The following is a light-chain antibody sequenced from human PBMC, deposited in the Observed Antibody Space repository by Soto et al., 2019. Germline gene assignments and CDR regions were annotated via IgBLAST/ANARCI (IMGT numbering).Light chain of an antibody. CDR1: QSVTSNY. J-gene: IGKJ1*01. V-gene: IGKV3-20*01. CDR3: QQYGISPRT. CDR2: GVS. Sequence: EIVLTQSPGTLCFSPGERATLSCRASQSVTSNYLAWYQQKPGQAPRLLIYGVSSRATGIPDRFSGSGSGTDFTLTISRLEPEDFAVYYCQQYGISPRTFGQGTKVDIK.